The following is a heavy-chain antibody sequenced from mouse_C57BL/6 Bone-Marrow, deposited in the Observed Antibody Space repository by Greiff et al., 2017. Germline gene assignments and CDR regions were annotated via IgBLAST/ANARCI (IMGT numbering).Heavy chain of an antibody. J-gene: IGHJ4*01. CDR3: ARRGYSNLYYYAMDY. D-gene: IGHD2-5*01. Sequence: QVQLQQSGAELVRPGTSVKMSCKASGYTFTNYWIGWAKQRPGHGLEWIGDIYPGGGYTNYNEKFKGKATLTADKSSSTAYMQFSSLTYEDSAIYYCARRGYSNLYYYAMDYWGQGTSVTVSS. V-gene: IGHV1-63*01. CDR2: IYPGGGYT. CDR1: GYTFTNYW.